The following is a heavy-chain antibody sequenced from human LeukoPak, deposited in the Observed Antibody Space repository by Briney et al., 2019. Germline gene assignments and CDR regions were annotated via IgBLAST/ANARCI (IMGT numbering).Heavy chain of an antibody. Sequence: SETLSLTCTVSGYSISSGYYWGWIRQPPGKGLEWIGSIYHSGSTYYNPSLKSRVTISVDTSKNQFSLKLTSVTAADRAVYYCARIPGGALNWFDPWGQGTLVTVSS. CDR2: IYHSGST. J-gene: IGHJ5*02. CDR3: ARIPGGALNWFDP. D-gene: IGHD2-2*02. V-gene: IGHV4-38-2*02. CDR1: GYSISSGYY.